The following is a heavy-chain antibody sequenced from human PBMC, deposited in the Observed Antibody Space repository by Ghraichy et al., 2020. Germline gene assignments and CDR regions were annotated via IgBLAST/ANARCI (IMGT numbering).Heavy chain of an antibody. J-gene: IGHJ6*02. CDR1: GFNVSSNY. CDR3: ARVGPSSTSYAMDV. D-gene: IGHD6-6*01. Sequence: GGSLRLSCTVSGFNVSSNYMSWVRQAPGKGLEWVSVSYRGDSSYYAGAVKGRFTMSRDNSKNTVDLQMNSVRVEDTAVYYCARVGPSSTSYAMDVWGQGTTVTVSS. V-gene: IGHV3-53*01. CDR2: SYRGDSS.